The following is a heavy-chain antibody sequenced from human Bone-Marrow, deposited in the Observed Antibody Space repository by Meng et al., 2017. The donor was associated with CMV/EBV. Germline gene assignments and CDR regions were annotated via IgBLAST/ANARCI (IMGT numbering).Heavy chain of an antibody. V-gene: IGHV1-46*01. CDR3: ARALRITMVRGATFDY. CDR2: INPSGGST. CDR1: GYTFTSYG. Sequence: ASVKVSCKASGYTFTSYGISWVRQAPGQGLEWMGIINPSGGSTSYAQKFQGRVTMTRDTSTSTVYMELSSLRSEDTAVYYCARALRITMVRGATFDYWGQGTLVTVSS. J-gene: IGHJ4*02. D-gene: IGHD3-10*01.